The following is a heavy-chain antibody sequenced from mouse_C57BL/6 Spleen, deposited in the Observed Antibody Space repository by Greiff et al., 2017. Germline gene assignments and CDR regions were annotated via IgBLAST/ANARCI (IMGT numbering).Heavy chain of an antibody. D-gene: IGHD4-1*01. V-gene: IGHV1-7*01. Sequence: QVQLKQSGAELAKPGASVKLSCKASGYTFTSYWMHWVKQRPGQGLEWIGYINPSSGYTKYNQKFKDKATLTADKSSSTAYMQLSSLTSEDSAVYYCARGTLDWDDYAMDYWGQGTSVTVSS. CDR3: ARGTLDWDDYAMDY. CDR1: GYTFTSYW. J-gene: IGHJ4*01. CDR2: INPSSGYT.